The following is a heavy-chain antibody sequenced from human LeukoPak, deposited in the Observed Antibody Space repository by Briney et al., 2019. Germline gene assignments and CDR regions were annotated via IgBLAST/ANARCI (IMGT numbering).Heavy chain of an antibody. Sequence: PSGTLSLTCAVSGGSISSLNLWSWLRQPPGKGLEWVGEMYLDGRTNSHPSVRGRVTIFIDKPKNQLSLQLTSVTAADTAVYYCAGLEGRYSTDWFYFFDYWGQGALVTVSS. CDR2: MYLDGRT. CDR1: GGSISSLNL. J-gene: IGHJ4*02. V-gene: IGHV4-4*02. D-gene: IGHD6-19*01. CDR3: AGLEGRYSTDWFYFFDY.